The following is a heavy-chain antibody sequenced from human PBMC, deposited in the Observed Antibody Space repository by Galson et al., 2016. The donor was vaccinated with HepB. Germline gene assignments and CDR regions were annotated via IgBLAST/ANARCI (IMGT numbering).Heavy chain of an antibody. CDR3: AKEGHSSGYCGDFDI. CDR1: GFPFT. V-gene: IGHV3-30-3*01. D-gene: IGHD3-22*01. Sequence: SLRLSCAASGFPFTTHWVRQAPGKGLEWVSALSFDGGSEYFAYSAKGRFTISRDTSTNTVYLQMNSLRPDDTAVYYCAKEGHSSGYCGDFDIWGQGTMVTVSS. J-gene: IGHJ3*02. CDR2: LSFDGGSE.